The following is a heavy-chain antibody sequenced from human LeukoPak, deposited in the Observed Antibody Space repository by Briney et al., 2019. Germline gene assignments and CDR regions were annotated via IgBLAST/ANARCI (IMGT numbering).Heavy chain of an antibody. D-gene: IGHD4-11*01. CDR3: ARWGVTTSRYYYMDV. CDR1: GGSISNYY. J-gene: IGHJ6*03. Sequence: PSETLSLTCTVSGGSISNYYWSWIRQPPGKGLEWIGEFSHTGSPIYNPSLKSRVNISVDTSKNQFSLKLSSVTAADTAVYYCARWGVTTSRYYYMDVWGKGTTVTVSS. V-gene: IGHV4-34*01. CDR2: FSHTGSP.